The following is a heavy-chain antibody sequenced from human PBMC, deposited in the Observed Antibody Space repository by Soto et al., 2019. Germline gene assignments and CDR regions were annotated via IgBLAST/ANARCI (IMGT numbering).Heavy chain of an antibody. CDR1: GDSVSSNSAA. J-gene: IGHJ4*02. D-gene: IGHD6-19*01. CDR3: ARAPRSSGWYIYYDY. V-gene: IGHV6-1*01. CDR2: TYYRSKWYN. Sequence: SQTLTLTFAISGDSVSSNSAAWNWIRQSPSRGLEWLGRTYYRSKWYNDYAVSVKSRITINPDTSKNQFSLQLNSVTPEDTAVYYCARAPRSSGWYIYYDYWGQGTLVTVSS.